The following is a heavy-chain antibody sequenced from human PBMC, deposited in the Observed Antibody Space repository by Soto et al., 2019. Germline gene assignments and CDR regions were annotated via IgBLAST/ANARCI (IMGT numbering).Heavy chain of an antibody. CDR2: ISYDGSNK. D-gene: IGHD2-21*02. Sequence: GGSLRLSCAASGFTFSSYGMHWVRQAPGKGLEWVAVISYDGSNKYYADSVKGRFTISRDNSKNTLYLQMNSLRAEDTAVYYCAKDQASYCGGDCYPSESDYWGQGTLVTVSS. CDR1: GFTFSSYG. V-gene: IGHV3-30*18. CDR3: AKDQASYCGGDCYPSESDY. J-gene: IGHJ4*02.